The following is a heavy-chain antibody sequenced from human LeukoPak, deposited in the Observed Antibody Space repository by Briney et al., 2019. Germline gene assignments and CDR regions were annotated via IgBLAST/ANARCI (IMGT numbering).Heavy chain of an antibody. J-gene: IGHJ4*02. CDR2: IYYSGDT. CDR1: GGSISSSY. V-gene: IGHV4-59*08. D-gene: IGHD3-3*01. Sequence: SETLSLTCTVSGGSISSSYWSWVRQPPGQELEWIGYIYYSGDTNYNPSLQSRVTISLGTSKNQFSLKLSSVTAADTAVYYCARRSGDFWSNYYHFDYWGQGILVTVSS. CDR3: ARRSGDFWSNYYHFDY.